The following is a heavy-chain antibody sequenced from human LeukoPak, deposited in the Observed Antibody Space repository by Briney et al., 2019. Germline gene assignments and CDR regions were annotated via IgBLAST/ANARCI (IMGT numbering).Heavy chain of an antibody. D-gene: IGHD3-10*01. CDR3: ATLMVRGVTDAFDI. J-gene: IGHJ3*02. V-gene: IGHV1-24*01. CDR2: FDPEDGET. Sequence: ASVKVSCKVSGYTLTELSLHWVRPAPGKGREWVGGFDPEDGETIYAQKIQGRVTMTEDTSTDTAYMELSSLRSEDAAVYYCATLMVRGVTDAFDIWGQGTMVTVSS. CDR1: GYTLTELS.